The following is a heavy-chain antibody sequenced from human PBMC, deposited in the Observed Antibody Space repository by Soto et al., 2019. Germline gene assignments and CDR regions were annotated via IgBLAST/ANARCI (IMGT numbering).Heavy chain of an antibody. J-gene: IGHJ1*01. CDR1: GFTFGAYD. Sequence: EVQLVESGGGLAQPGGSLRLSCATSGFTFGAYDFHWVRQPTGKGLEWVSAMGVTGDTYYSDSVKGRFTISRDNARDSLYLQMNSLRAEDTAVYYCAREYCNGGVCPGWFCLEHWGQGIPVTVSS. V-gene: IGHV3-13*01. CDR2: MGVTGDT. CDR3: AREYCNGGVCPGWFCLEH. D-gene: IGHD2-8*02.